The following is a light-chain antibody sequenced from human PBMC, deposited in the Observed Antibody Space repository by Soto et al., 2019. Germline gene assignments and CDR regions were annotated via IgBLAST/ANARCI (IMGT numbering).Light chain of an antibody. CDR3: QQYNNWPPIT. Sequence: EVVMTQSPATLSLSPGDRATLSCRASQNIGNNLAWYHQKDGQAPRLVIYGASTVASGIPTRFNGSGSGTEFTLTISRLQSEDFSVYSCQQYNNWPPITFGQGTRLEI. V-gene: IGKV3-15*01. CDR2: GAS. CDR1: QNIGNN. J-gene: IGKJ5*01.